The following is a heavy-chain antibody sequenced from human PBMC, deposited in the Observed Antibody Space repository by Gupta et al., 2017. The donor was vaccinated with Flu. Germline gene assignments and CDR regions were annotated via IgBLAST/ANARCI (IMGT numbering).Heavy chain of an antibody. CDR2: ISDSGSSI. J-gene: IGHJ3*01. CDR3: AKDRIRPVVTRFFEYDV. Sequence: PGKGLEWVSAISDSGSSIYYADSVKGRFTISRDNSKNTLFLQMNSLRAEDTAVYYCAKDRIRPVVTRFFEYDVWGQGTMVTVST. V-gene: IGHV3-23*01. D-gene: IGHD2-21*02.